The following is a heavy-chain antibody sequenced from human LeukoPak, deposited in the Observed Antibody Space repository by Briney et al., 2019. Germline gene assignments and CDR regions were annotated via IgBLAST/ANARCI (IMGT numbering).Heavy chain of an antibody. CDR2: ISGSGGST. Sequence: GRTLRLSSAASGFTPSSYAMSCGPEAPGKGGGRGSAISGSGGSTYYADSVTGRFTISRDNSKNTRYLQMNSLRAEDTAVYYCAKGKSTVTTNYYMDVWGKGTTVTVSS. CDR3: AKGKSTVTTNYYMDV. V-gene: IGHV3-23*01. D-gene: IGHD4-17*01. J-gene: IGHJ6*03. CDR1: GFTPSSYA.